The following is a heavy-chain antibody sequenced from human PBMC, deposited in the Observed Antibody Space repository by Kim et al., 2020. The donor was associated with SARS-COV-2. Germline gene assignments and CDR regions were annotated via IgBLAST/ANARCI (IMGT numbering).Heavy chain of an antibody. V-gene: IGHV1-3*01. CDR3: ARALGGSGSYYNPFGY. D-gene: IGHD3-10*01. CDR2: INAGNGNT. Sequence: ASVKVSCKASGYTFTSYAMHWVRQAPGQRLEWMGWINAGNGNTKYSQKFQGRVTITRDTSASTAYMELSSLRSEDTAVYYCARALGGSGSYYNPFGYWGQGTLVTVSS. J-gene: IGHJ4*02. CDR1: GYTFTSYA.